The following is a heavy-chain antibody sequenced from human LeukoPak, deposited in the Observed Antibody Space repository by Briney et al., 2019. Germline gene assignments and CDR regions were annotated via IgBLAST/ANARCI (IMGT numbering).Heavy chain of an antibody. CDR2: IYPSDSYT. D-gene: IGHD5-24*01. V-gene: IGHV5-51*01. J-gene: IGHJ4*02. Sequence: GESLKISCKGSGYSFTSYWIGWVRQMPGKGLEWMGIIYPSDSYTKYSPSFQGHVTISADKSISTAYLQWSSLKASDTATYYCARPIRSESNYYFDNWGQGTLVTVSS. CDR1: GYSFTSYW. CDR3: ARPIRSESNYYFDN.